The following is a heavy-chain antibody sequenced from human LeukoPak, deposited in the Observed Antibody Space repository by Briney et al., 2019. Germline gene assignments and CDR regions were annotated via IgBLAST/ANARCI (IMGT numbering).Heavy chain of an antibody. J-gene: IGHJ3*02. Sequence: GASVKVSCKASGGTFSSYAIRWVRQAPGQGLEWMGGIIPIFGTANYAQKFQGRVTITADESTSTAYMELSSLRSEDTAVYYCASAEDSSSWPNDAFDIWGQGTMVTVSS. V-gene: IGHV1-69*13. CDR2: IIPIFGTA. D-gene: IGHD6-13*01. CDR3: ASAEDSSSWPNDAFDI. CDR1: GGTFSSYA.